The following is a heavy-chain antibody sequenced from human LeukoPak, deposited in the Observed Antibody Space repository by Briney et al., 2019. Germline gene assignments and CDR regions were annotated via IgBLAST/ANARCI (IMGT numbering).Heavy chain of an antibody. CDR3: AREYYDFWSGYLFYYYYMDV. J-gene: IGHJ6*03. D-gene: IGHD3-3*01. CDR2: IRYDGSNK. Sequence: PGGSLRLSCAASGFTFSSYGMHWVRQAPGKGLEWVAFIRYDGSNKYYADSVKGRFTISRDNSKNTLYLQMNSLRAEDTAVYYCAREYYDFWSGYLFYYYYMDVWGKGTTVTVSS. CDR1: GFTFSSYG. V-gene: IGHV3-30*02.